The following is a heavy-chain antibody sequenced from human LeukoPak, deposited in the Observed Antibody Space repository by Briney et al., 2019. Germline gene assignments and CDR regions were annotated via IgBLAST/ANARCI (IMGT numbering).Heavy chain of an antibody. Sequence: ASVKVSCKTSLYSFTQYAISWVRQAPGQGLEWMGWISTYNGDTKYAQKLQGRFTMTSDTSTRTAYMELRSLTSDDTAVYYCARDPSNTSGWYIYFDFWGQGTLVTVSS. V-gene: IGHV1-18*01. CDR1: LYSFTQYA. D-gene: IGHD6-19*01. CDR3: ARDPSNTSGWYIYFDF. CDR2: ISTYNGDT. J-gene: IGHJ4*02.